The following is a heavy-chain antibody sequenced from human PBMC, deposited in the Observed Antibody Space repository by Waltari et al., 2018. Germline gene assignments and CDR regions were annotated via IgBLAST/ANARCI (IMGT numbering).Heavy chain of an antibody. Sequence: QLQLQESGPGLVKSSETLSLICSVPCGSISTNNFYWGWIRQTPGKGLEWIGSVHYTGNPYYNPPLKHRVTISVDSSKNEFSLRLRSVTASDTAVYYCARLFNHYIDVWGRGTAVTVSS. J-gene: IGHJ6*03. CDR2: VHYTGNP. CDR3: ARLFNHYIDV. V-gene: IGHV4-39*01. CDR1: CGSISTNNFY.